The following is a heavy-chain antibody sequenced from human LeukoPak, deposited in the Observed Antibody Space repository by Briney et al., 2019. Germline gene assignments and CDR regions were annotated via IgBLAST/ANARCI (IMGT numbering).Heavy chain of an antibody. V-gene: IGHV5-51*01. CDR1: GYSFTNYW. J-gene: IGHJ6*03. D-gene: IGHD2-21*02. CDR2: IYPGESDT. CDR3: ARRDGHYYYYMDV. Sequence: GASLKISCKGSGYSFTNYWIGWLRQMPGKGLEGMGIIYPGESDTRYRPSFQGQVTISAAKSISTAYLQWSSLKASDTAMYYCARRDGHYYYYMDVWGKGTTVTVSS.